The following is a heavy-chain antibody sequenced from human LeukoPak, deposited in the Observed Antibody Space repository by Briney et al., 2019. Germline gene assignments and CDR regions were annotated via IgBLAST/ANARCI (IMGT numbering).Heavy chain of an antibody. V-gene: IGHV3-9*01. Sequence: GGSLRLSCAASGFTFDDYAMHWVRQAPGKGLEWVSGISWNSGSIGYADSVKGRFTISRDNAKNSLHLQMNSLRAEDTALYYCAKDFEMATTTPYFDYWGQGTLVTVSS. D-gene: IGHD5-24*01. J-gene: IGHJ4*02. CDR2: ISWNSGSI. CDR3: AKDFEMATTTPYFDY. CDR1: GFTFDDYA.